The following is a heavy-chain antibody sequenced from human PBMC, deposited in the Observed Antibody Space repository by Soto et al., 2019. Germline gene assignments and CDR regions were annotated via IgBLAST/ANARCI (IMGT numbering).Heavy chain of an antibody. V-gene: IGHV4-34*01. CDR1: GGSFSGYY. CDR2: INHSGST. CDR3: ARDPTRATVTTTLRPLDY. J-gene: IGHJ4*02. D-gene: IGHD4-17*01. Sequence: QVQLQQWGAGLLKPSETLSLTCAVYGGSFSGYYWSWIRQPPGKGLEWIGEINHSGSTNYNPSLKSRVTTSVDTSKNQFSLKLSSVTAADTAVYYCARDPTRATVTTTLRPLDYWGQGTLVTVSS.